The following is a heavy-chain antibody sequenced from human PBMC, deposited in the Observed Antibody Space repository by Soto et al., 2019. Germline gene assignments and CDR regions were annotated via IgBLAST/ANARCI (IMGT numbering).Heavy chain of an antibody. D-gene: IGHD6-13*01. CDR3: AKHGPERIAAAGPTGMDV. J-gene: IGHJ6*02. Sequence: PGGSLRLSCAASGFTFSSYGMHWVRQAPGKGLEWVAVISYDGSSKYYADSVKGRFTISRDNSKNTLYLQMNSLRAEDTAVYYCAKHGPERIAAAGPTGMDVWGQGTTVTVSS. CDR2: ISYDGSSK. CDR1: GFTFSSYG. V-gene: IGHV3-30*18.